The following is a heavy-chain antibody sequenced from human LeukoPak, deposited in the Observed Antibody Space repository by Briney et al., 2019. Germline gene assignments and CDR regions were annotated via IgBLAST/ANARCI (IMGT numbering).Heavy chain of an antibody. Sequence: PGGSLRLFCAASGYTFGDYGMSWVRQAPGKGLEWVSAINRDSGSTYYADSVRGRFTISRDNSKNTLYLHMSSLRAEDTAVYYCAKEPRGSSSRLIYFDYWGQGTLVTVSS. CDR1: GYTFGDYG. V-gene: IGHV3-23*01. J-gene: IGHJ4*02. D-gene: IGHD6-13*01. CDR3: AKEPRGSSSRLIYFDY. CDR2: INRDSGST.